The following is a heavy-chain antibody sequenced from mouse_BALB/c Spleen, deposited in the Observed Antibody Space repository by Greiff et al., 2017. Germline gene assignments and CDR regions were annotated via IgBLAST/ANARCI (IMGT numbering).Heavy chain of an antibody. V-gene: IGHV14-1*02. Sequence: VQLQQSGAELVRPGALVKLSCKASGFNIKDYYMHWVKQRPEQGLEWIGWIDPENGNTIYDPKFQGKASITADTSSNTAYLQLSSLTSEDTAVYYCARGTMVSSGYVDHWGQGTTLTVAS. D-gene: IGHD3-1*01. CDR3: ARGTMVSSGYVDH. CDR1: GFNIKDYY. CDR2: IDPENGNT. J-gene: IGHJ2*01.